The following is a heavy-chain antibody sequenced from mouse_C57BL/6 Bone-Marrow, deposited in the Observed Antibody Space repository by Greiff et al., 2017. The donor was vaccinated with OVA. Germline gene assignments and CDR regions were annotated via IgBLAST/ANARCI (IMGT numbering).Heavy chain of an antibody. CDR1: GYSFTGYY. CDR2: INPSNGGT. V-gene: IGHV1-42*01. J-gene: IGHJ2*01. CDR3: ARDEYYVDY. Sequence: EVQLQQPGPELVKPGASVKISCKASGYSFTGYYMNWVKQSPEQSLEWIGEINPSNGGTTYNQKFKAKATLTVDKSSSTAYMQRKSLTAEDSAVYHCARDEYYVDYWGQGTTVTVSS.